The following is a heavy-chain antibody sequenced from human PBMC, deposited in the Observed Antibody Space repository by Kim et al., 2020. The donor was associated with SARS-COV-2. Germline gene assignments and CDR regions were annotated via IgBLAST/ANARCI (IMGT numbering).Heavy chain of an antibody. CDR2: IYTSGST. CDR3: ARTRGYSYGYFDY. V-gene: IGHV4-61*02. CDR1: GGSISSGSYY. D-gene: IGHD5-18*01. Sequence: SETLSLTCTVSGGSISSGSYYWSWLRQPAGKGLEWIGRIYTSGSTNYNPSLKRRVTISVDTSKNQFSLKLSSVTAAATAVYYCARTRGYSYGYFDYWGQETLDTVSS. J-gene: IGHJ4*02.